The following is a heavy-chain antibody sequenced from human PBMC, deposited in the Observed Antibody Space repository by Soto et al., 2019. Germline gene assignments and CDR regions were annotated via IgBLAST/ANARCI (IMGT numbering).Heavy chain of an antibody. Sequence: SETLSLTCAVSGGSFTSNNWWTWVRQPPGQGLEWIGEIYRTGSTYYNPSLKSRLIISIDTSKNQFSLKVGSVTAADTAVYYCASSSLYGMDVWGQGTTVTVSS. J-gene: IGHJ6*02. V-gene: IGHV4-4*02. CDR2: IYRTGST. CDR1: GGSFTSNNW. CDR3: ASSSLYGMDV.